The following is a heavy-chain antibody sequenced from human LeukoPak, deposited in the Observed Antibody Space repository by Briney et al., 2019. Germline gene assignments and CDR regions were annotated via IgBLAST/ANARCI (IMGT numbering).Heavy chain of an antibody. V-gene: IGHV4-59*01. CDR2: IYYSGST. Sequence: PSETLSLTCTVSGASISSYFWSWIRQPPGKGLEWIGYIYYSGSTNYNPSLKSRVTISVDTSKNQFSLKLSSVTAADTAVYYCAQGSGRYGWFDPWGQGTLVTVSS. CDR3: AQGSGRYGWFDP. CDR1: GASISSYF. D-gene: IGHD6-19*01. J-gene: IGHJ5*02.